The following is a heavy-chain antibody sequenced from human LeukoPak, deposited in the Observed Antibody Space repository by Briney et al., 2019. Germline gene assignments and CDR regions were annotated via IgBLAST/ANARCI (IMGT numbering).Heavy chain of an antibody. CDR1: GFTFSSYG. D-gene: IGHD3-10*01. Sequence: GGTERLSCAASGFTFSSYGMSWIRQAPGKGLEWVSAISGSGGSTYYADSVKGRFTISRDNSKNTLYLQMNSLRAEDTAVYYCAKGRGSGSYDYWGQGTLVTVSS. V-gene: IGHV3-23*01. J-gene: IGHJ4*02. CDR3: AKGRGSGSYDY. CDR2: ISGSGGST.